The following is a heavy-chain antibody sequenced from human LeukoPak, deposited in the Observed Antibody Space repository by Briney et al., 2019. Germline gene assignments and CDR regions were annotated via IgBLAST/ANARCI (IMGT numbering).Heavy chain of an antibody. CDR3: AKRCCSGGSRFIDY. CDR1: GFTFSSYA. Sequence: GGSLRLSCAASGFTFSSYAMSWVPHAPGKGLEWVSAISGSGGSTYYADSVKGRFTISRDNSKNTLYLQMNSLRAEDTAVYYCAKRCCSGGSRFIDYWGQGTLVTVSS. D-gene: IGHD2-15*01. CDR2: ISGSGGST. V-gene: IGHV3-23*01. J-gene: IGHJ4*02.